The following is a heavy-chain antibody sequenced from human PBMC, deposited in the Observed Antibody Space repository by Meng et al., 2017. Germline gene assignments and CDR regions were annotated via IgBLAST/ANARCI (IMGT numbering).Heavy chain of an antibody. CDR1: GGSFSGYY. J-gene: IGHJ4*02. D-gene: IGHD3-22*01. CDR2: IHYSGST. Sequence: SETLSLTCAVYGGSFSGYYWSWIRQPPGKGLEWIGYIHYSGSTNYNPSLKSRVTISVDTSKNQFSLKLSSVAAADTAVYYCARGGYFYGSSGYWPYFGYWGQGALVTVSS. CDR3: ARGGYFYGSSGYWPYFGY. V-gene: IGHV4-59*01.